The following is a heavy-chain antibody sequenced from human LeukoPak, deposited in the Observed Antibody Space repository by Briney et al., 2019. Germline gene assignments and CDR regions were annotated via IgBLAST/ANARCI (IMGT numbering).Heavy chain of an antibody. CDR3: ARGGLLWFGELQD. J-gene: IGHJ4*02. D-gene: IGHD3-10*01. V-gene: IGHV3-30*04. CDR1: GFTFSSYA. Sequence: PGGSLRLSCAASGFTFSSYAMHWVRQAPGKGLEWVAVISYDRSNRYYADSVKGRFTISRDNSKNTLYLQMNSLRAEDTAVYYCARGGLLWFGELQDWGQGTLVTVSS. CDR2: ISYDRSNR.